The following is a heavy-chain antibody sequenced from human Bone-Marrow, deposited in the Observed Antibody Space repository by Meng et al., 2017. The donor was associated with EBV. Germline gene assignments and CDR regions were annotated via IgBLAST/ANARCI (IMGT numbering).Heavy chain of an antibody. D-gene: IGHD6-13*01. Sequence: EEGGQGLLKRWGTWCLTCAAPVGPLRSRNWWSWVRQPPGKGLAWIGEIYHSGSTNYNPSLKSRVTISVDKSKNQFSLKLSSVTAADTAVYYCASLAAAGPPFDYWGQGTLVTVSS. J-gene: IGHJ4*02. CDR3: ASLAAAGPPFDY. CDR2: IYHSGST. V-gene: IGHV4-4*02. CDR1: VGPLRSRNW.